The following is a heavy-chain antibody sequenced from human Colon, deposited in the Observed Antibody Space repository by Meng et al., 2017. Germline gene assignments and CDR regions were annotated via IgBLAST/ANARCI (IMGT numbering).Heavy chain of an antibody. J-gene: IGHJ4*02. CDR3: AKEIFQQLGAFDS. CDR2: VLYDGSNT. CDR1: GFNFSKFG. Sequence: QVHLVESGGGVVHPGGSVRLSCAASGFNFSKFGIHWVRQAPGKGLEWVSDVLYDGSNTYYADSVKGRFTISRDNTNNTVYLHMSSLRPEDTAIYYCAKEIFQQLGAFDSWGQGTLVTVSS. D-gene: IGHD3-3*01. V-gene: IGHV3-30*18.